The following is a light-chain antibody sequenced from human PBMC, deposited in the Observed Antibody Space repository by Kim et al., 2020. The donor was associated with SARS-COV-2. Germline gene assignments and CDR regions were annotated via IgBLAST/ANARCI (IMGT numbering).Light chain of an antibody. CDR1: QDSNNY. J-gene: IGKJ4*01. CDR2: DAS. Sequence: LSASVGDTVTITCRADQDSNNYLNWYHQSPGKVPNLLIYDASTLEKGVPSRFSGSGSGTHFTFTISSLQPEDVGTYYCHQYDDFSFGGGTKVDIK. V-gene: IGKV1-33*01. CDR3: HQYDDFS.